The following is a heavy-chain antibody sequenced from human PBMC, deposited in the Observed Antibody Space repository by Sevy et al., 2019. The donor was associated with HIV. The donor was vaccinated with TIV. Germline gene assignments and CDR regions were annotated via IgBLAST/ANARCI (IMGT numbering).Heavy chain of an antibody. J-gene: IGHJ4*02. CDR2: IYYSGST. CDR3: ARERQLVLDY. CDR1: GGSISSYY. V-gene: IGHV4-59*01. Sequence: SETLSLTCTVAGGSISSYYWSWIRQPPGMGLEWIGYIYYSGSTNYNPSLKSRVTISVDTSKNQFSLKLSSVTAADTAVYYCARERQLVLDYWGQRTLVTVSS. D-gene: IGHD6-13*01.